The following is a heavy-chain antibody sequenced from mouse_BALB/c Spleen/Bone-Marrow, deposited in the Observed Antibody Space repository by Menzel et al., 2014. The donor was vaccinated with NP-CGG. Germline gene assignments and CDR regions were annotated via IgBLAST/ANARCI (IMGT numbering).Heavy chain of an antibody. CDR1: GYTLTDYA. Sequence: VKLMESGPEVVRPGVSVKISCKGSGYTLTDYAMHWVKQSNAKSLEWIGVISTYNGNTNYNQKFKGKATMTVDKSSSTAYMELARLTSEDSAIYYCAREVRAPWYAMDYWGQGTSVTVSS. V-gene: IGHV1-67*01. CDR3: AREVRAPWYAMDY. J-gene: IGHJ4*01. D-gene: IGHD2-14*01. CDR2: ISTYNGNT.